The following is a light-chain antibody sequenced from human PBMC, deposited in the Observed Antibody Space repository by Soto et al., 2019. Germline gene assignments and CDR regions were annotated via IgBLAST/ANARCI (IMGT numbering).Light chain of an antibody. CDR1: QSVRSS. CDR3: QQRSDWPPELT. CDR2: DAS. Sequence: EIMLTQSQATLSLSPGDRATLSCSASQSVRSSLSWFQQKPGQAPRLLIYDASKRATGIPARFSGSASGADFTLTISSLETGDFAVYYCQQRSDWPPELTFGGGTKV. J-gene: IGKJ4*02. V-gene: IGKV3-11*01.